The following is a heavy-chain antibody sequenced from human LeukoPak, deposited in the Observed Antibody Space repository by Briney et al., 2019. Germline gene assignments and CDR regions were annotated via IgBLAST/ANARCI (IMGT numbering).Heavy chain of an antibody. J-gene: IGHJ4*02. CDR3: ARDPSPTIAAAGTFDY. D-gene: IGHD6-13*01. CDR2: INPSGGST. Sequence: ASVKVSCKASGYTFTSYYMHWVRQAPGQGLEWMGIINPSGGSTSYAQKFQGRVTMTRDTSTSTVYMELSSLRSEDTAVYYCARDPSPTIAAAGTFDYWGQGTLVTVSS. CDR1: GYTFTSYY. V-gene: IGHV1-46*01.